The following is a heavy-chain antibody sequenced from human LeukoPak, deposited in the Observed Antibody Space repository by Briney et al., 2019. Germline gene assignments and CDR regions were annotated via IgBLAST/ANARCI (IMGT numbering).Heavy chain of an antibody. D-gene: IGHD4-23*01. CDR1: GGSIRSYY. V-gene: IGHV4-59*01. CDR2: ISYSGYT. Sequence: SETLSLTCTVSGGSIRSYYWSWIRQAPGKGLEWIGFISYSGYTSYSPSLKSRVGISVDASKGQFSLRLSSMTAADTAIYYCARGRNENGGMFFDSWAQGSLVTVSS. J-gene: IGHJ4*02. CDR3: ARGRNENGGMFFDS.